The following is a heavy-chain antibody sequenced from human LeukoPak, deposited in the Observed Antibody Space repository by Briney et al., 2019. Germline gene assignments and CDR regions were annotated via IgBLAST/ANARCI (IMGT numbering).Heavy chain of an antibody. D-gene: IGHD5-12*01. V-gene: IGHV1-2*02. J-gene: IGHJ4*02. CDR1: GYTFTGYY. Sequence: ASVKVSCKASGYTFTGYYMHWVRQAPGQGLEWMGWINPNSGGTSYAQKFQGRVTMTRDTSVTTAYMELSRLRSDDTAVYYCARYSGSDEPLEYWGQGTLVTVSS. CDR3: ARYSGSDEPLEY. CDR2: INPNSGGT.